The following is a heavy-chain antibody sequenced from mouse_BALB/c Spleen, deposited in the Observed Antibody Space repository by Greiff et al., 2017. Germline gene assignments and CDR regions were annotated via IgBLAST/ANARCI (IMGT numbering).Heavy chain of an antibody. CDR1: GYTFTSYY. CDR2: INPSNGGT. J-gene: IGHJ4*01. D-gene: IGHD2-2*01. CDR3: TRDGGLRRGMDY. V-gene: IGHV1S81*02. Sequence: QVHVKQSGAELVKPGASVKLSCKASGYTFTSYYMYWVKQRPGQGLEWIGEINPSNGGTNFNEKFKSKATLTVDKSSSTAYMQLSSLTSEDSAVYYCTRDGGLRRGMDYWGQGTSVTVSS.